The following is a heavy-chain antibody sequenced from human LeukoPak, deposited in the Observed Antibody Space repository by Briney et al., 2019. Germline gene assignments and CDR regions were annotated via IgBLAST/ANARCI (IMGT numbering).Heavy chain of an antibody. CDR3: AKDLAVTTTGLLDY. J-gene: IGHJ3*01. V-gene: IGHV3-74*01. Sequence: GGSLRLSCAASGFTLSSYWMHWVRQAPGKGLVWVSRINSDGSGTSYADSVKGRFTISRDNAKNTLYLQMNSLRAEDTAVYYCAKDLAVTTTGLLDYWGQGAKVTVSS. D-gene: IGHD4-17*01. CDR1: GFTLSSYW. CDR2: INSDGSGT.